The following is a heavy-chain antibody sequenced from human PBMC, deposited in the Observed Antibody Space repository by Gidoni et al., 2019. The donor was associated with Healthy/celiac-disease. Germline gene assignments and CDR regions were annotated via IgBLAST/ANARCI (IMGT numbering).Heavy chain of an antibody. Sequence: QVQLQESGPGLVKPSETLSLTCTVSGGSISSYYWSWIRQPPGKGLEWIGYIYYSGSTNYNPSLKSRVTISVDTSKNQFSLKLSSVTAADTAVYYCARVFSSSWYFGYYFDYWGQGTLVTVSS. V-gene: IGHV4-59*01. CDR2: IYYSGST. J-gene: IGHJ4*02. D-gene: IGHD6-13*01. CDR3: ARVFSSSWYFGYYFDY. CDR1: GGSISSYY.